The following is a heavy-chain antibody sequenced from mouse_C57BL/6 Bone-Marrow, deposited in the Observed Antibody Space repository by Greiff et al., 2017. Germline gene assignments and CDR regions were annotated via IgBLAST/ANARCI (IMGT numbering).Heavy chain of an antibody. J-gene: IGHJ4*01. CDR3: ARKWTTVVADYAMDY. CDR2: INPNYGTT. V-gene: IGHV1-39*01. D-gene: IGHD1-1*01. CDR1: GYSFTDYN. Sequence: EVQLQQSGPELVKPGASVKISCKASGYSFTDYNMNWVKQSNGKSLEWIGVINPNYGTTSFNQKFKGKATLTVDQSSSTAYMQLNSLTSEDSAVYYCARKWTTVVADYAMDYWGQGTSVTVSS.